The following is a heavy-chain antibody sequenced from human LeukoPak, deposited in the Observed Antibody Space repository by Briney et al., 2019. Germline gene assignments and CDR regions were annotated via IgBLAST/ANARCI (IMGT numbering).Heavy chain of an antibody. V-gene: IGHV3-23*01. CDR2: ISGSGGST. CDR3: AKDINWNDGFDY. J-gene: IGHJ4*02. CDR1: GFTFSSYA. Sequence: GGSLRLSCAASGFTFSSYAMSWVRQAPGKGLEWVSAISGSGGSTYYADSVKGRFTISRDNSKNTLYLQMSSLRAEDTGVYYCAKDINWNDGFDYWGQGTLVTVSS. D-gene: IGHD1-1*01.